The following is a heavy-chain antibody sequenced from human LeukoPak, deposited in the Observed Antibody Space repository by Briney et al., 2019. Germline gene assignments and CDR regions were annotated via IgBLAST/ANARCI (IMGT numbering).Heavy chain of an antibody. CDR1: GYSFRNHW. Sequence: PGESLKISCQGSGYSFRNHWIGWVRQMPGKGLEWMGIIYPADSDTKYSPSFQGQVTISADNSISTAHLQLNSLKATDTAMYYCAIYWNNWFFECWGQGTLVTVSS. CDR3: AIYWNNWFFEC. V-gene: IGHV5-51*01. D-gene: IGHD1/OR15-1a*01. J-gene: IGHJ4*02. CDR2: IYPADSDT.